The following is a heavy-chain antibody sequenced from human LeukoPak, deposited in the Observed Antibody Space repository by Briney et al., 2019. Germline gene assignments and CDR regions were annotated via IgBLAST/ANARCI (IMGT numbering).Heavy chain of an antibody. J-gene: IGHJ4*02. Sequence: ASVKVSCKASGYTFTGYYMHWVRQAPGQGPEWMGWINPNSGGTKYVQKFQGRVTMTRDTSFSTAYMELSRLRSDDTAVYYCVLATGNFDYWGQGTLVTVSS. CDR2: INPNSGGT. CDR1: GYTFTGYY. V-gene: IGHV1-2*02. CDR3: VLATGNFDY.